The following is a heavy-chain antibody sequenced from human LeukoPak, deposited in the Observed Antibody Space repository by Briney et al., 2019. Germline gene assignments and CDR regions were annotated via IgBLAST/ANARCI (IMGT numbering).Heavy chain of an antibody. V-gene: IGHV4-39*07. D-gene: IGHD2-2*01. CDR3: ARMPQVVPVSYYFDY. CDR1: GGSISSYY. CDR2: IYYSGST. Sequence: SETLSLTCTVSGGSISSYYWGWIRQPPGKGLEWIGSIYYSGSTYYNPSLKSRVTISVDTSKNQFSLKVSSVTAADTAVYYCARMPQVVPVSYYFDYWGQGTLVTVSS. J-gene: IGHJ4*02.